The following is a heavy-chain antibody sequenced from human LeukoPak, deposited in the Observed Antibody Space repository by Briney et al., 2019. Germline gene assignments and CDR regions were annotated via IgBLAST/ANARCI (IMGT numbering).Heavy chain of an antibody. J-gene: IGHJ5*02. D-gene: IGHD3-10*01. CDR3: ATLAGSYYRDWFDP. CDR2: INPNSGGT. CDR1: GYTFTGYY. Sequence: GASVKVSCKASGYTFTGYYMHWVRQAPGQGLEWMGWINPNSGGTNYAQKFQGRVTMTRDTSISTAYMELSTLRSADTAMYYCATLAGSYYRDWFDPWGQGTLVTVSS. V-gene: IGHV1-2*02.